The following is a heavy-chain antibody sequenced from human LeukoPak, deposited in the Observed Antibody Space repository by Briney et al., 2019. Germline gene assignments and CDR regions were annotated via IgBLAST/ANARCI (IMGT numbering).Heavy chain of an antibody. CDR2: IWYDGSSR. CDR3: ARRADDAFDI. Sequence: GGSLRLSCAASAFSFSSYGMHWVRQAPGKGLEWVALIWYDGSSRYYADSVKGRFTISRDNSKNTLYLQMNSLRAEDTAVYYCARRADDAFDIWGQGTMVTVSS. CDR1: AFSFSSYG. V-gene: IGHV3-33*01. J-gene: IGHJ3*02.